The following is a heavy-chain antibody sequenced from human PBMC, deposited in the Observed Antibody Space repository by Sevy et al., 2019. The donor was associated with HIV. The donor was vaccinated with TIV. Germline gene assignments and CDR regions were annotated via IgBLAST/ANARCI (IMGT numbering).Heavy chain of an antibody. D-gene: IGHD3-3*01. J-gene: IGHJ4*02. CDR2: ISSSSDYK. CDR1: GFTFSAYN. CDR3: ARSIGDGPLRFLECLLPGDY. V-gene: IGHV3-21*01. Sequence: GGSLRLSCAASGFTFSAYNMIWVRRAPGKGLEWVSSISSSSDYKYYADSMKGRFTISRDNAKNSLSLQMDSLRAEDTGVYYCARSIGDGPLRFLECLLPGDYWGQGTLVTVSS.